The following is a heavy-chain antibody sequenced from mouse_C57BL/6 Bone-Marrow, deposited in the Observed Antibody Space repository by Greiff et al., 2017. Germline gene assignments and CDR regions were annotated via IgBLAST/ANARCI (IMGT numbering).Heavy chain of an antibody. CDR1: GYTFTDYP. CDR3: ERRLYYAMDY. Sequence: QVQLKESGPELVKPGASVKISCKASGYTFTDYPINWVKQTPGQRLEWIGRFFPGSGSTYYNEKFKGKATLTVDKSSSTAYMLLSSLTSADSAVCLCERRLYYAMDYWGQGTSVTVSS. J-gene: IGHJ4*01. V-gene: IGHV1-75*01. CDR2: FFPGSGST.